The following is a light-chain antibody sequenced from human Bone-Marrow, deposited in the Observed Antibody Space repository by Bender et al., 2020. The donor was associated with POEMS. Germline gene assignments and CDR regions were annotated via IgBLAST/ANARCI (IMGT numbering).Light chain of an antibody. J-gene: IGLJ3*02. V-gene: IGLV2-23*02. CDR2: DVS. CDR3: SSYAGSSTWV. Sequence: MIYDVSNRPSGVSDRFSGYKSDNKASLTISGLQPEDEADYYCSSYAGSSTWVFGGGTKLTVL.